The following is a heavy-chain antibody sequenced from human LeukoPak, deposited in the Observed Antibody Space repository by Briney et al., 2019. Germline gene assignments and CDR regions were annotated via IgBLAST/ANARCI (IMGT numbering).Heavy chain of an antibody. CDR2: ISSSGSTI. CDR3: ASVAARPGVIYYYYHMDV. J-gene: IGHJ6*03. V-gene: IGHV3-11*01. CDR1: GFTFSDYY. D-gene: IGHD6-6*01. Sequence: GGSLRLSCAASGFTFSDYYMSWIRQAPGKGLEWVSYISSSGSTIYYADSVKGRFTISRDNAKNSLYLQMNSLSAEDTAVYYCASVAARPGVIYYYYHMDVWGKGTTVTVSS.